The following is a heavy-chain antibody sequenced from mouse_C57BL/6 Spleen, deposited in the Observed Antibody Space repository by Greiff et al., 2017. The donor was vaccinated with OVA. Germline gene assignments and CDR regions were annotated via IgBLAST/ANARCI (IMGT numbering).Heavy chain of an antibody. CDR2: IDPEDGET. CDR1: Y. Sequence: VQLQQSGAELVKPGASVKLSYYMHWVKQRTEQGLEWIGRIDPEDGETKYAPKFQGKATITADTSSNTAYLQLSSLTSEDTAVYYCARFPAYYSNYEDAMDYWGQGTSVTVSS. J-gene: IGHJ4*01. CDR3: ARFPAYYSNYEDAMDY. V-gene: IGHV14-2*01. D-gene: IGHD2-5*01.